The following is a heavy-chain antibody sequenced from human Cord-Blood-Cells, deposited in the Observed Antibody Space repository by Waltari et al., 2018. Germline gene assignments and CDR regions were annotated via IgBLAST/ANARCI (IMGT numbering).Heavy chain of an antibody. CDR3: ARVGGTPLGIWGWYFDL. CDR2: IYTSGGT. J-gene: IGHJ2*01. Sequence: QVQLQESGPGLVKPSQTLSLTCTVSGGSISSGSYYWSWIRQPAGKGLEWIGYIYTSGGTNYNPSLKRRVTISVDTSKNQFSLKLSSVTAADTAVYYCARVGGTPLGIWGWYFDLWGRGTLVTVSS. CDR1: GGSISSGSYY. D-gene: IGHD7-27*01. V-gene: IGHV4-61*09.